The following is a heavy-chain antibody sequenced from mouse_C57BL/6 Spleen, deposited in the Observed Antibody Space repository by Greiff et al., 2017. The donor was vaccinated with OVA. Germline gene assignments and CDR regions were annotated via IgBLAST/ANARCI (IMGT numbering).Heavy chain of an antibody. D-gene: IGHD2-1*01. Sequence: EVMLVESEGGLVQPGSSMKLSCTASGFTFSDYYMAWVRQVPEKGLEWVANINYDGSSTYYLDSLKSRFIISRDNAKNILYLQMSSLKSEDTATYYCARVYYGNYLHYFDYWGQGTTLTVSS. CDR2: INYDGSST. V-gene: IGHV5-16*01. CDR1: GFTFSDYY. J-gene: IGHJ2*01. CDR3: ARVYYGNYLHYFDY.